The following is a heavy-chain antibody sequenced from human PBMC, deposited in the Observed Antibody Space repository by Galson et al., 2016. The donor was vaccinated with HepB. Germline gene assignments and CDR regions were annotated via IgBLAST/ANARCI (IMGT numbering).Heavy chain of an antibody. D-gene: IGHD6-19*01. V-gene: IGHV3-74*01. J-gene: IGHJ6*02. CDR1: GLTFSDYW. Sequence: SLRLSCAASGLTFSDYWIHWVRQGPGKGLVWVSGTNSDGTSTTYADSVKGRFTVSGDNGKNTKYLQMNSLRVEDTGVYYCVQSGDHYQYYGMDVWGQGTTVTVSS. CDR2: TNSDGTST. CDR3: VQSGDHYQYYGMDV.